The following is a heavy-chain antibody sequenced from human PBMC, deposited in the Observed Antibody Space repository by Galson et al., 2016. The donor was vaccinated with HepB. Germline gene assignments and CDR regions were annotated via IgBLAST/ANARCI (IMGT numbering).Heavy chain of an antibody. V-gene: IGHV3-33*03. J-gene: IGHJ6*02. Sequence: SLRLSCAASGFTFSHYGLHWVRQAPGKGLEWLAVIWYDTYYADSVRGRFTISRDNAKKSLYLQMNSLRAEDTALYYCAKDVAKGTSYYFYGMDVWGQGTTVSVSS. D-gene: IGHD1-1*01. CDR3: AKDVAKGTSYYFYGMDV. CDR1: GFTFSHYG. CDR2: IWYDT.